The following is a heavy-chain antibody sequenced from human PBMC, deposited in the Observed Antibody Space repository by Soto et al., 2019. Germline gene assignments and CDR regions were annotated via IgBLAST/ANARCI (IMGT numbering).Heavy chain of an antibody. V-gene: IGHV4-30-4*01. J-gene: IGHJ3*02. CDR3: ARDNSKDYGDYSSTTFDI. Sequence: LSLTCTVSGGSISSGFYYWSWIRQPPGRGLEWIGYISYSGSTYYNPSLKSRVTISVDTSKNQFSLKLSSVTAADAAVYYCARDNSKDYGDYSSTTFDIWGQGTMVTVSS. D-gene: IGHD4-17*01. CDR1: GGSISSGFYY. CDR2: ISYSGST.